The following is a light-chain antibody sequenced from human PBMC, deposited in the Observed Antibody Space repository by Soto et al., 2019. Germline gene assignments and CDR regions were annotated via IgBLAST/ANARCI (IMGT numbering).Light chain of an antibody. CDR3: QQLNDYPLT. Sequence: DIQLTQSPSFLSASVGDRVTITYRASQGISTYLAWYQQKPGKAPNLLIYAASTLHRGVPSRFSGGGSGAEFSLTISSLQPEDFGAYFCQQLNDYPLTFGGGTKVEV. CDR1: QGISTY. J-gene: IGKJ4*01. V-gene: IGKV1-9*01. CDR2: AAS.